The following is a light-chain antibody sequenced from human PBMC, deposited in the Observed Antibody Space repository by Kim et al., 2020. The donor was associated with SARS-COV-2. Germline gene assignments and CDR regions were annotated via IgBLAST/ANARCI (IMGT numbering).Light chain of an antibody. CDR1: RRITGW. J-gene: IGKJ1*01. Sequence: SASGGDRATITCRAGRRITGWGAWYQQKPGRAPKLLIYEASTLKSGVPSRFSGSGSGTEFTLTISSRQPDDFATYYCQQYDTSWTFGQGTKVDIK. V-gene: IGKV1-5*03. CDR3: QQYDTSWT. CDR2: EAS.